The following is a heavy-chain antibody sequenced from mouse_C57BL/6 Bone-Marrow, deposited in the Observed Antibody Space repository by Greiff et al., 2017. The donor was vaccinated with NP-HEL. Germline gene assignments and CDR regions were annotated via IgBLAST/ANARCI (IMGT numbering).Heavy chain of an antibody. CDR1: GFTFSDYG. V-gene: IGHV5-17*01. CDR3: ARTEPAWFAY. Sequence: EVQLVESGGGLVKPGGSLKLSCAASGFTFSDYGMHWVRQAPEKGLEWVAYISSGSSTIYYADTVKGRFTISRDNAKNTLFLQMTSLRSEDTAMYYCARTEPAWFAYWGQGTLVTVSA. CDR2: ISSGSSTI. J-gene: IGHJ3*01.